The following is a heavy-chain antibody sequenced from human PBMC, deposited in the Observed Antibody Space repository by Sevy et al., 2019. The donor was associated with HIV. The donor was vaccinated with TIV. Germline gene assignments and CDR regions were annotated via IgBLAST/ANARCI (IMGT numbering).Heavy chain of an antibody. CDR1: GFGFSSYG. J-gene: IGHJ4*02. V-gene: IGHV3-30*02. Sequence: GGSLRLSCAASGFGFSSYGMHWVRQAPGKGLEWMSYIQYDGSNKDYADSVKGRFTISRDNSKNTLYLQMNSLRVEDTAVFYCGKEGGGEGGDHWGQGTLVTVSS. D-gene: IGHD2-21*01. CDR3: GKEGGGEGGDH. CDR2: IQYDGSNK.